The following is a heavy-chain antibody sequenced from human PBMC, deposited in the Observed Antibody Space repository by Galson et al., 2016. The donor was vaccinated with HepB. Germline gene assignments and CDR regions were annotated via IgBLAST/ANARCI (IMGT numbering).Heavy chain of an antibody. CDR1: GDIFNNYA. D-gene: IGHD2-21*01. CDR3: ARGGQTWQDHAVGVIWLDS. J-gene: IGHJ5*01. CDR2: IIPFLGTV. V-gene: IGHV1-69*10. Sequence: SVKVSCKASGDIFNNYAISWVRQAPGQGPEWVGGIIPFLGTVNYAQKFRSRVAITTDKSTYTIYLELSSLISEDTAVYYCARGGQTWQDHAVGVIWLDSWGQGTRVTVST.